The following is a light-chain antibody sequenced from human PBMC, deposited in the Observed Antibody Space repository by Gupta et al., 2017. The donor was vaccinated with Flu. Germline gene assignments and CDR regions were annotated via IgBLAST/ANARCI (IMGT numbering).Light chain of an antibody. V-gene: IGLV2-18*02. J-gene: IGLJ1*01. Sequence: QSALTQPPSVSGSPGQSVTISCTGTGSDVGTYNRVPWYRQPPGTAPKLIIYEVSNRPSGVPDRFSGSQSGNTASLTISGLQGEDEADYYCRSYTTSFTFVFGTGTKVTGL. CDR3: RSYTTSFTFV. CDR2: EVS. CDR1: GSDVGTYNR.